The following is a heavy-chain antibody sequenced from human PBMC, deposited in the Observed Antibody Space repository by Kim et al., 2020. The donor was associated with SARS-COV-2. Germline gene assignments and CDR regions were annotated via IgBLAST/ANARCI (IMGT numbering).Heavy chain of an antibody. J-gene: IGHJ4*02. Sequence: GGSLRLSCAASGFTFSSYSMNWVSQAPGKGLEWVSSISSSSSYIYYADSVKVRFTISRDNAKNSLYLQMNSLRAEDTAVYYCARDPPGYSSGWHTFDYWGQGTLVTVSS. CDR1: GFTFSSYS. V-gene: IGHV3-21*01. CDR3: ARDPPGYSSGWHTFDY. CDR2: ISSSSSYI. D-gene: IGHD6-19*01.